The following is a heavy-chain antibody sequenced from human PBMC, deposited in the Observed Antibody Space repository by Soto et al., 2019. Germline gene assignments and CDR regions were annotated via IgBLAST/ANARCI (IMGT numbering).Heavy chain of an antibody. CDR3: ATSYDSGFDP. D-gene: IGHD5-12*01. Sequence: QIQLVQSRAEVRKPGASVTVSCKTSGYTFTKYAMSWVRQAPGQGLQWMGNINTYNGRANYAGNLQGRVTMTRDTYAGAVYMELRSLRSDDTAMYYCATSYDSGFDPWGQGTLVSVSS. CDR2: INTYNGRA. CDR1: GYTFTKYA. V-gene: IGHV1-18*01. J-gene: IGHJ5*02.